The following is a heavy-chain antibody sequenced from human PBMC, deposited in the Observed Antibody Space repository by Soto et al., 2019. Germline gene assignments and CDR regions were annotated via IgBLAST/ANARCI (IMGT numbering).Heavy chain of an antibody. J-gene: IGHJ5*02. CDR2: ISSSSSTI. Sequence: GGSLRLSCAASGFTFSSYSMNWVRQVPGKGLEWVSYISSSSSTIYYAGSVKGRFTISRDNAKNSLYLQMNSLRAEDTAVYYCAREEITEYNWFDPWGQGTLVTVSS. D-gene: IGHD3-10*01. V-gene: IGHV3-48*01. CDR3: AREEITEYNWFDP. CDR1: GFTFSSYS.